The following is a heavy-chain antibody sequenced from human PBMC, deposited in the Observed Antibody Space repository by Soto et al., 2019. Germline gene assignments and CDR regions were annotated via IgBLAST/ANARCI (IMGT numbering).Heavy chain of an antibody. CDR1: GYTFTSYG. CDR2: ISAYNGNT. D-gene: IGHD2-15*01. Sequence: SVKVSCKASGYTFTSYGISLVGQAPGQGREWMGWISAYNGNTNYTQNLQGRVTMTKDTSASTAYMELRSLRSDDTAVYYCARDYCSRGSCYYDYWGLGNLVTVSS. J-gene: IGHJ4*02. V-gene: IGHV1-18*01. CDR3: ARDYCSRGSCYYDY.